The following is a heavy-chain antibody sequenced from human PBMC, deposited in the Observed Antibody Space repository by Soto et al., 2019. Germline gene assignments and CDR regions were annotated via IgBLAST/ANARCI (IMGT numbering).Heavy chain of an antibody. CDR1: GGSISSGGYY. V-gene: IGHV4-31*03. CDR2: IYYSGST. D-gene: IGHD6-13*01. Sequence: QVQLQESGPGLVKPSQTLSLTCTVSGGSISSGGYYWIWIRQHPGKGLEWIGYIYYSGSTYYNPSLKSRVTISVDTSKNQFSLKLSSVTAADTAVYYCARAAHYSSPFRWFDPWGQGTLVTVSS. J-gene: IGHJ5*02. CDR3: ARAAHYSSPFRWFDP.